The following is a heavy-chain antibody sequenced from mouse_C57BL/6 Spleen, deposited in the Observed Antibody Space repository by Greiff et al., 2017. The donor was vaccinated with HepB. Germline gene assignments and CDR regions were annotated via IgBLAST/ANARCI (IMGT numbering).Heavy chain of an antibody. CDR1: GFTFSSYA. Sequence: EVNVVESGGGLVKPGGSLKLSCAASGFTFSSYAMSWVRQTPEKRLEWVATISDGGSYTYYPDNVKGRFTISRDNAKNNRYLQMSHLKSEDTAMYYCARDPYYGSSYFDYWGQGTTLTVSS. CDR2: ISDGGSYT. CDR3: ARDPYYGSSYFDY. J-gene: IGHJ2*01. D-gene: IGHD1-1*01. V-gene: IGHV5-4*01.